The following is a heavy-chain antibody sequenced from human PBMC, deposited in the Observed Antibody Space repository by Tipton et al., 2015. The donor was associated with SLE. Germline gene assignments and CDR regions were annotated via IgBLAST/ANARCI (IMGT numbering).Heavy chain of an antibody. D-gene: IGHD2-15*01. V-gene: IGHV4-59*01. Sequence: TLSLTCTVSGGSINDDYWNWIRQTPGKGLEWIGYISNSGSTSYNASSRNRVTMSLDTSKNQCSLRMSSVTAADTAVYYCARGHLRSAPDIWGQGTMVTVSS. CDR3: ARGHLRSAPDI. CDR1: GGSINDDY. J-gene: IGHJ3*02. CDR2: ISNSGST.